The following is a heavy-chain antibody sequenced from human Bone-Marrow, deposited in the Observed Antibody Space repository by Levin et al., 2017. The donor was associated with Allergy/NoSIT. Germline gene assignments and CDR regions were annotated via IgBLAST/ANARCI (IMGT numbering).Heavy chain of an antibody. D-gene: IGHD1-1*01. CDR3: ARLDGYSFDY. V-gene: IGHV4-31*03. CDR1: GGSIRSAGYH. Sequence: SQTLSLTCPVSGGSIRSAGYHWPWIRQYPGKGLAWIGYISYRGSTYFNPSLKSRLAMSIDTSEQHFSLNLTSVSAADTAIYYCARLDGYSFDYWGQGALVTVSS. CDR2: ISYRGST. J-gene: IGHJ4*02.